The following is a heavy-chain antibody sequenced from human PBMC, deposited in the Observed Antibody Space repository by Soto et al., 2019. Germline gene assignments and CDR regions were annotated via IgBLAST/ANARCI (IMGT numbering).Heavy chain of an antibody. CDR3: ARHYPWFGELLWLDY. CDR2: IYYSGST. J-gene: IGHJ4*02. D-gene: IGHD3-10*01. CDR1: GGSISSSSYY. V-gene: IGHV4-39*01. Sequence: QLQLQESGPGLVKPSETLSLTCTVSGGSISSSSYYWGWIRQPPGKGLEWIGSIYYSGSTYYNPSLKGRVTISVDTSKNQFSLKLSSVTAADTAVYYCARHYPWFGELLWLDYWGQGTLVTVSS.